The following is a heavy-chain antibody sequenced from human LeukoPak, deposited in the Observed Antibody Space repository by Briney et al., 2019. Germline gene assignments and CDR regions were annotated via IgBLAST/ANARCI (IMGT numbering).Heavy chain of an antibody. CDR1: GFTFSSYA. D-gene: IGHD4-17*01. J-gene: IGHJ4*02. CDR2: ISYDGSNK. V-gene: IGHV3-30*04. Sequence: GGSLRLSCAASGFTFSSYAMHWVRQAPGKGLEWVAVISYDGSNKYYADSVKGRFTISRDNSKNTLYLQMNSLRAEDTAVYYCARDRGHYGDLVTDYWGQGTLVTVSS. CDR3: ARDRGHYGDLVTDY.